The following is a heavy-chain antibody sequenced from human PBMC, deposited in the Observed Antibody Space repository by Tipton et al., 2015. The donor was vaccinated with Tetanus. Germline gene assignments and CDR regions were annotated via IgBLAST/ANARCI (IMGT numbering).Heavy chain of an antibody. CDR1: GFTFNTYS. D-gene: IGHD1-26*01. CDR2: ISWNSGSI. CDR3: AREGSSGWFDP. Sequence: SLRLSCAASGFTFNTYSMNWVRQAPGKGLEWVSGISWNSGSIGYADSVKGRFTISRDNAKNSLYLQMNSLRADDTALYYCAREGSSGWFDPWGRGTLVTVSS. V-gene: IGHV3-9*01. J-gene: IGHJ5*02.